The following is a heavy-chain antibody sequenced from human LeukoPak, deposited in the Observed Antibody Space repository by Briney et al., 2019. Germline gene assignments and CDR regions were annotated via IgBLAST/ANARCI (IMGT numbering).Heavy chain of an antibody. J-gene: IGHJ3*02. CDR1: GIIFSNYW. CDR2: INRDGSST. V-gene: IGHV3-74*01. Sequence: GGSLRLSCAASGIIFSNYWMHWVRQAPGKGLVWVSRINRDGSSTSYADSVKGRFTISRDNSKNSQYLQMNSLRIEDTALYFCAKGRGLIGGAFDIWGQGTMVTVSS. D-gene: IGHD3-22*01. CDR3: AKGRGLIGGAFDI.